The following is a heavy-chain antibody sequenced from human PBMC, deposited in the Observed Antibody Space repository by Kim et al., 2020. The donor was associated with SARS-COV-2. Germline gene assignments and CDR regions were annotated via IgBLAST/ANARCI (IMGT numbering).Heavy chain of an antibody. CDR2: IDPSDSYT. CDR3: ARPTGSGNYGYDI. CDR1: GYSFTNYW. V-gene: IGHV5-10-1*01. J-gene: IGHJ3*02. D-gene: IGHD3-10*01. Sequence: GESLKISCKGSGYSFTNYWINWVRQMPGKGLEWMGTIDPSDSYTDYSPSFQGHVTISADKSISTAYLQWSSLKASDTAMYYCARPTGSGNYGYDIWGQGTMLTVSS.